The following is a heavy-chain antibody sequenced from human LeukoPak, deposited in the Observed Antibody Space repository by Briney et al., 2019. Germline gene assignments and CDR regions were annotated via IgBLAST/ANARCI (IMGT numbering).Heavy chain of an antibody. Sequence: SETLSLTCTVSGGSISSYYWSWIRQPPGKGLWWIGYIYYSGSTNYNPSLKSRVTISVDTSKNQFSLKLSSVTAADTAVYYCARDSYYDFWSGYSPYWYFDLWGRGTLVTVSS. D-gene: IGHD3-3*01. CDR2: IYYSGST. CDR1: GGSISSYY. CDR3: ARDSYYDFWSGYSPYWYFDL. J-gene: IGHJ2*01. V-gene: IGHV4-59*01.